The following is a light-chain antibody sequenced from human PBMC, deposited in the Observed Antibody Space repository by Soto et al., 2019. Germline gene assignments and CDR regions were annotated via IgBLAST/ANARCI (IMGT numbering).Light chain of an antibody. Sequence: QSVLTQPHSVSGAPGQRVTISCTGSSSNIGAGYDVHWYQQLPGTAPKLLIYGNSNRPSGVPDRFSGSKSGTSASLAITGLQAEDEADYYCPSYDSSLSALVFGGGTKVTVL. CDR3: PSYDSSLSALV. CDR1: SSNIGAGYD. V-gene: IGLV1-40*01. CDR2: GNS. J-gene: IGLJ2*01.